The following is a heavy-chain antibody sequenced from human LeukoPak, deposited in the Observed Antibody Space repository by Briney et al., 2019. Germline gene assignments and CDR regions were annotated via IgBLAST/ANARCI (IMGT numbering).Heavy chain of an antibody. J-gene: IGHJ6*03. V-gene: IGHV4-34*01. D-gene: IGHD2-2*01. CDR3: ARGRGRYCSSTSCYSTRYYMDV. CDR1: GGSFSGYC. Sequence: SETLSLTCAVYGGSFSGYCWSWIRQPPGKGLEWIGEINHSGSTNYNPSLKSRVTISVDTSKNQFSLKLSSVTAADTAVYYCARGRGRYCSSTSCYSTRYYMDVWGKGTTVTVSS. CDR2: INHSGST.